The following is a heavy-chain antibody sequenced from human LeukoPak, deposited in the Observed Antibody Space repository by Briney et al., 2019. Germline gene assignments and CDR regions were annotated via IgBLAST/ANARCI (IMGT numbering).Heavy chain of an antibody. D-gene: IGHD6-13*01. Sequence: SETLSLTCTVSGGSISSYYWNWIRQPPGKGLEWIGYINYSGSTNYNPSLKSRVTISADTSKNQFSLKLSSVTAADTAVYFCARGRVSSSTWYSTYYYYFYMDVWGKGTTVTVS. CDR2: INYSGST. CDR3: ARGRVSSSTWYSTYYYYFYMDV. J-gene: IGHJ6*03. CDR1: GGSISSYY. V-gene: IGHV4-59*01.